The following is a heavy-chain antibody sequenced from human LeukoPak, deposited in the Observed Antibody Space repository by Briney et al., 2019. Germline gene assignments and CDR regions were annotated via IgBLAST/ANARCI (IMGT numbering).Heavy chain of an antibody. CDR2: IYYSGST. Sequence: SETLSFTCIVSGGSISSGGYYWSWIRQHPGKGLEWIGYIYYSGSTYYNPSLKSRVTISVDTSKNQFSLKLSSVTAADTAVYYCARGRQQWLEEYYFDYWGQGTLVTVSS. D-gene: IGHD6-19*01. CDR1: GGSISSGGYY. J-gene: IGHJ4*02. V-gene: IGHV4-31*03. CDR3: ARGRQQWLEEYYFDY.